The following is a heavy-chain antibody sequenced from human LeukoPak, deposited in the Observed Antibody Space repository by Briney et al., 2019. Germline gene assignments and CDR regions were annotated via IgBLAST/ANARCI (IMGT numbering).Heavy chain of an antibody. V-gene: IGHV3-53*05. CDR1: GFTVSSNY. D-gene: IGHD3-10*01. J-gene: IGHJ4*02. Sequence: GGSLRLSCAASGFTVSSNYMSWVRQAPGKGLEWVSVIYGGGSTYYADSVKGRFTISRDNSKNTLYLQMNSLRAEDTAVYYCARDLSESDGSRPFDYWGQGTLVTVSS. CDR3: ARDLSESDGSRPFDY. CDR2: IYGGGST.